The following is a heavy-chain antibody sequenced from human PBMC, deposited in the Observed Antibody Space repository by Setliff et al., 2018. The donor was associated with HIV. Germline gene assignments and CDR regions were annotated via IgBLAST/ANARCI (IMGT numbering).Heavy chain of an antibody. D-gene: IGHD3-10*01. J-gene: IGHJ6*03. Sequence: GTGLEWVSAISGSEYTTFYADSVKGRFTISRDISKNTLYLQMNSLRAEDTAVYYCAKGGYYFGSGSPPDYMDVWGKGTTVTVSS. CDR2: ISGSEYTT. CDR3: AKGGYYFGSGSPPDYMDV. V-gene: IGHV3-23*01.